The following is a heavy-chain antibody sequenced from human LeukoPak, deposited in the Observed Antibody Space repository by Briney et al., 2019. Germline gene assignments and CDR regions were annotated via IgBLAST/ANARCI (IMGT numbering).Heavy chain of an antibody. D-gene: IGHD4-23*01. V-gene: IGHV3-30-3*01. CDR1: GFTFGDNA. CDR2: ISYDGSNK. Sequence: GGSLRLSCTPSGFTFGDNAMSWVRQAPGKGLEWVAVISYDGSNKYYADSVKGRFTISRDNSKNTLYLQMNSLRAEDTAVYYCARDLTPTVENYYYGMDVWGQGTTVTVSS. CDR3: ARDLTPTVENYYYGMDV. J-gene: IGHJ6*02.